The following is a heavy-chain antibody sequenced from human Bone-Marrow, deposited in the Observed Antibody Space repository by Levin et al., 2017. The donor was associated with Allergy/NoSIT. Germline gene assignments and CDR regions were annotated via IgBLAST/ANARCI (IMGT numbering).Heavy chain of an antibody. CDR1: GFTFSTYA. J-gene: IGHJ6*02. CDR3: AKDALITRAGSFYQYHGMDV. Sequence: GESLKISCAASGFTFSTYAMSWVRQAPGKGLEWVSSISKTGINTHYADSVKGRFIISRDNSNNTLYLRMNSLIAEDTAIYFCAKDALITRAGSFYQYHGMDVWGQETTVTVSS. D-gene: IGHD6-19*01. CDR2: ISKTGINT. V-gene: IGHV3-23*01.